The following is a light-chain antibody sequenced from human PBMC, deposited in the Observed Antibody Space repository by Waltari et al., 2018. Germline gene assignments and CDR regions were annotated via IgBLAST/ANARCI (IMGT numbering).Light chain of an antibody. CDR3: STWDHSLRAQV. CDR1: SNNIGSYP. Sequence: QSALTQEASVSGTVGQKVTLSCTGNSNNIGSYPLGWNQHISHGAPKTVMFGNSLPSGIPDRFSGSKSGTTASLTISGLQPEDEADYYCSTWDHSLRAQVFGGGTKLTVL. J-gene: IGLJ3*02. CDR2: GNS. V-gene: IGLV1-44*01.